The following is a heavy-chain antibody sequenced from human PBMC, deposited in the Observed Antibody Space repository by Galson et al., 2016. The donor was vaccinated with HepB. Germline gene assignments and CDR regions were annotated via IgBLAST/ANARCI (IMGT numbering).Heavy chain of an antibody. CDR2: IRISGTNT. D-gene: IGHD2-8*02. CDR1: EFAFSSYA. Sequence: SLRLSCAAVEFAFSSYAMTWVRQAPGKGLEWVSSIRISGTNTFYADSVKGRFTISTSTSKSTLYLQMSSLRAEDTAVYYCAKCSVYNTGWCNSFDPWGQGTPVIVSS. CDR3: AKCSVYNTGWCNSFDP. V-gene: IGHV3-23*01. J-gene: IGHJ5*02.